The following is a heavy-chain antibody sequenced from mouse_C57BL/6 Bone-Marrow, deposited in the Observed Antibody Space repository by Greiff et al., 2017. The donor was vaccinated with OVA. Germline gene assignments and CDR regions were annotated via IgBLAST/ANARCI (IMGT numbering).Heavy chain of an antibody. V-gene: IGHV2-5*01. D-gene: IGHD1-1*01. CDR3: AKGRDTTVVAVIDY. Sequence: QVQLKESGPGLVQPSQSLSITCTVSGFSFTSYGVHWVRQSPGKGLEWLGVIWRGGSTDYNAAFMSRLSITKDNSKSQVFFKMNSLQADDTAIYYCAKGRDTTVVAVIDYWGQGTTLTVSS. CDR2: IWRGGST. CDR1: GFSFTSYG. J-gene: IGHJ2*01.